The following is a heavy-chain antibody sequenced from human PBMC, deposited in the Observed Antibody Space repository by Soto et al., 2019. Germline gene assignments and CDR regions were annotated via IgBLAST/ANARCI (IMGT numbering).Heavy chain of an antibody. V-gene: IGHV3-48*02. CDR2: IHGTRSII. CDR3: ARDALYADYDY. Sequence: EVQLVESGGGLVQPGGSLKLSCAVSGFTFSSHAMNWVRQAPGKGLEWVAYIHGTRSIIYYADSVKGRFTISRDNAKNALHLHVDSLRDEYMAIYYCARDALYADYDYWGEGTLVTVSS. J-gene: IGHJ4*02. D-gene: IGHD3-16*01. CDR1: GFTFSSHA.